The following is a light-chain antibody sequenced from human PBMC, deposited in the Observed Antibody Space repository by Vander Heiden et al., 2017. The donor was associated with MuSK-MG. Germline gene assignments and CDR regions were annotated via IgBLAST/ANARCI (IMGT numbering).Light chain of an antibody. CDR3: QQYYSDPRWLT. Sequence: AIRMTQSPSSLSASTGDRVTITCRASQGISSYLAWYQQKPGKAPKLLIYAASTLQSGVPSRFSGSGSGTDFTLTISCLQSEDFATYYCQQYYSDPRWLTFGGGTKVEIK. J-gene: IGKJ4*01. V-gene: IGKV1-8*01. CDR2: AAS. CDR1: QGISSY.